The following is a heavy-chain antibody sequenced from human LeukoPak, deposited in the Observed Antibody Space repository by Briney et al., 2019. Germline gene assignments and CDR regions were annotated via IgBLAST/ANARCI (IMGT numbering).Heavy chain of an antibody. V-gene: IGHV4-39*07. CDR3: AREPIVNSAWYYFDY. CDR1: GGSVNSGTYY. D-gene: IGHD3-22*01. Sequence: SSETLSLTCTVSGGSVNSGTYYWSWIRQPPGKGLEWIGNIYYSGSAYYNPSLKSRVTMSVDTSKNQFSLKLSSVTAADTAVYYCAREPIVNSAWYYFDYWGQGTLVTVSS. J-gene: IGHJ4*02. CDR2: IYYSGSA.